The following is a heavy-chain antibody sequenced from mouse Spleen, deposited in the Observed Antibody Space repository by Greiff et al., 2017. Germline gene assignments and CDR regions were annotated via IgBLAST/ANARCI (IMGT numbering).Heavy chain of an antibody. CDR1: GFTFSSYA. J-gene: IGHJ3*01. CDR3: ARDGRFLAY. Sequence: EVQGVESGGGLVKPGGSLKLSCAASGFTFSSYAMSWVRQTPEKRLEWVATISDGGSYTYYPDNVKGRFTISRDNAKNNLYLQMSHLKSEDTAMYYCARDGRFLAYWGQGTLVTVSA. V-gene: IGHV5-4*01. CDR2: ISDGGSYT.